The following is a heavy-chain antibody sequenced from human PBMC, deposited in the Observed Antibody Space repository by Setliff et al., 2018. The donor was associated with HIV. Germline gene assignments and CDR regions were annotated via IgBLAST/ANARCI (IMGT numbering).Heavy chain of an antibody. V-gene: IGHV3-49*03. D-gene: IGHD3-22*01. J-gene: IGHJ3*01. CDR2: IRTKNYRGTT. Sequence: GGSLRLSCATSGFTFGEYPMGWFRQAPGKGLEWVSFIRTKNYRGTTEYAASVEGRFTISRDDSRGVAYLQMNSLKSEDTAMYYCVRCGLYDNYYAFDEWGQGTLVTVSS. CDR3: VRCGLYDNYYAFDE. CDR1: GFTFGEYP.